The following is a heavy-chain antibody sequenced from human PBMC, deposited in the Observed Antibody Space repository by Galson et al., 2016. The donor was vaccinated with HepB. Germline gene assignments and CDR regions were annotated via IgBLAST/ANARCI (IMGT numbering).Heavy chain of an antibody. J-gene: IGHJ4*02. D-gene: IGHD3-16*01. CDR3: AQRRLGLGNFYFDY. Sequence: SQRLSCAASGFTFNAYAMSWVRQSPGKGLEWVSAITSSGVGTFYTDSVKGRFTISRDNSKNTLYLQMNSLRVEDTATYFCAQRRLGLGNFYFDYWGQGTLVTVSS. CDR1: GFTFNAYA. V-gene: IGHV3-23*01. CDR2: ITSSGVGT.